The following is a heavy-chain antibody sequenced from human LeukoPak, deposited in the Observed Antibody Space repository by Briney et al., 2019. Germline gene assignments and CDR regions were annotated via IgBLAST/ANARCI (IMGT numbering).Heavy chain of an antibody. J-gene: IGHJ6*02. D-gene: IGHD6-13*01. V-gene: IGHV1-3*01. CDR2: INAGNGNT. Sequence: GASVKVSCKASGYTFTSYAMHWVRQAPGQRLEWMGWINAGNGNTKYSQKFQGRVTITRDTSAGTAYMELSSLRPEDTAVYYCARDQWGEAAADAYYYYGMDVWGQGTTVTVSS. CDR3: ARDQWGEAAADAYYYYGMDV. CDR1: GYTFTSYA.